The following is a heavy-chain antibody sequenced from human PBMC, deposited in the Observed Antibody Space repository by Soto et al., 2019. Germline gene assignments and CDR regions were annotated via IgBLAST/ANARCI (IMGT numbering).Heavy chain of an antibody. CDR1: GFTFSSYA. CDR2: ISYDGSNK. CDR3: ARAIVPADYLPIDY. J-gene: IGHJ4*02. V-gene: IGHV3-30-3*01. Sequence: QVQLVESGGGVVQPGRSLRLSCAASGFTFSSYAMHWVRQAPGKGLEWVAVISYDGSNKYYADSVKGRFTISRDNSKNTLYLQMNSLRAEDTAVYYCARAIVPADYLPIDYWGQGTLVTVSS. D-gene: IGHD3-16*02.